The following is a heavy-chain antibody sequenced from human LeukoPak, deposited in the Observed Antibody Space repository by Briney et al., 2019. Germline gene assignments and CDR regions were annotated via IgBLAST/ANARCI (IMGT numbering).Heavy chain of an antibody. V-gene: IGHV3-30*02. CDR1: GFTFSNYD. J-gene: IGHJ6*03. CDR2: IRFDGSNK. D-gene: IGHD6-6*01. Sequence: GGSLRLSCAASGFTFSNYDMHWVRQAPGKGLEWVALIRFDGSNKYYADSVKGRFTISRDNSKNTLYLQMNSLRAEDTAVYYCARAARDYYYYYMDVWGKGTTVTVSS. CDR3: ARAARDYYYYYMDV.